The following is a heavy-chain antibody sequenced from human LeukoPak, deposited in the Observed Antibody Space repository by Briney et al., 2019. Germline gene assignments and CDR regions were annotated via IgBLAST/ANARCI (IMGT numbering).Heavy chain of an antibody. Sequence: GGSLRLSCAASGFTFSSYAMSWVRQAPGKGLEWVSSTSGSGGTTYYADSVKGRFTIPRDNSKNTLYLQMDSLRAEDTAVYYCAKGSQQLVRGVDDYWGQGTLVTVSS. CDR3: AKGSQQLVRGVDDY. CDR2: TSGSGGTT. J-gene: IGHJ4*02. V-gene: IGHV3-23*01. D-gene: IGHD6-6*01. CDR1: GFTFSSYA.